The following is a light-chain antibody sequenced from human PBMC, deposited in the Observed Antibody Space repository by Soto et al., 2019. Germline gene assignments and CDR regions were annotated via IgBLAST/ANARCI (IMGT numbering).Light chain of an antibody. V-gene: IGKV1-27*01. J-gene: IGKJ1*01. CDR2: AAS. CDR3: QKYNSAPWT. CDR1: QGISNY. Sequence: DIQMTQSPSPLSASVGDRVTITCRASQGISNYLAWYQQKPGKVPKLLIYAASTLQSGVPSRFSGSGSGTDSTLTISSLQPEDVATYYCQKYNSAPWTFGQGTKVEIK.